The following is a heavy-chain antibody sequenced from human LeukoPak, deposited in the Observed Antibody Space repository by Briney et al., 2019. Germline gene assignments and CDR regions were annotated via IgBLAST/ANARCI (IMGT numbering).Heavy chain of an antibody. CDR2: IIPIFGTA. J-gene: IGHJ4*02. D-gene: IGHD3-10*01. CDR1: GGTFSSYA. Sequence: ASVKVSCKASGGTFSSYAISWVRQAPGQGLEWMGGIIPIFGTANYAQKFQGRVTITADESTSTAYMELSSLGSEDTAVYYCARTTMVRGVIMSLFDYWGQGTLVTVSS. CDR3: ARTTMVRGVIMSLFDY. V-gene: IGHV1-69*13.